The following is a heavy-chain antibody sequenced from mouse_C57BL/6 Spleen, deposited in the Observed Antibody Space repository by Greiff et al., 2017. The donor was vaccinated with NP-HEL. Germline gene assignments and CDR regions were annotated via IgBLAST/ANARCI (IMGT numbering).Heavy chain of an antibody. CDR3: ARSEELGLRGFDY. CDR2: IYPGDGDT. CDR1: GYAFRSYW. D-gene: IGHD2-2*01. V-gene: IGHV1-80*01. Sequence: VQLQQSGAELVKPGASVKISCKASGYAFRSYWMNWVKQRPGKGLEWIGQIYPGDGDTNSNGKFKGKATLTADKSASTAYMQLSSLTSEDSAVYFCARSEELGLRGFDYWGQGTTLTVAS. J-gene: IGHJ2*01.